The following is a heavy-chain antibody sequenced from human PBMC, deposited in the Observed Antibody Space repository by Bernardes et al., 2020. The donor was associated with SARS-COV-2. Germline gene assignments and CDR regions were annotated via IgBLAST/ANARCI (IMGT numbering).Heavy chain of an antibody. J-gene: IGHJ4*02. Sequence: AGSLFLSCAGSGFTLRDYAVSWVRQAPGKGLEWVSDVSGGGGSRYNADAVKGRFTISKDDSKNTVFLQMDSLRAEDTAVYYCAKRAGASHYFLDNWGQGTLVTVSS. CDR2: VSGGGGSR. D-gene: IGHD6-13*01. CDR3: AKRAGASHYFLDN. V-gene: IGHV3-23*01. CDR1: GFTLRDYA.